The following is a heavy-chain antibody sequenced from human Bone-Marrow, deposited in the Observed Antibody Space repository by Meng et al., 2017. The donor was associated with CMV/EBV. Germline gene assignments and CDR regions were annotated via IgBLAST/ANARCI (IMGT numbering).Heavy chain of an antibody. CDR2: IGTLSDT. Sequence: GESLKISCLASGFTFSTYDMYWVRQASGKGLEWVSAIGTLSDTFYPDSVEGRFTISRDNAKNSLYLQMNSLRAGDTAIYYCTRSKSGRFPAGDALDIWGQGTMVTVSS. V-gene: IGHV3-13*01. CDR3: TRSKSGRFPAGDALDI. J-gene: IGHJ3*02. CDR1: GFTFSTYD. D-gene: IGHD1-26*01.